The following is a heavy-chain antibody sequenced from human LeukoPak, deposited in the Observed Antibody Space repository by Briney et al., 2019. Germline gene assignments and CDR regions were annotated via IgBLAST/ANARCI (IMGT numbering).Heavy chain of an antibody. V-gene: IGHV3-33*01. J-gene: IGHJ4*01. D-gene: IGHD3-22*01. CDR2: IWYDGSKK. CDR1: GFTFSRYG. Sequence: GGSLRLSCAASGFTFSRYGMHWVRQAPGEGLEWVAVIWYDGSKKFYADSVKGRFTISRDNSKNTLYLQMNSLRVEDTAVYFCARGFKAYYDNSGYYYYFDYWGQGTLVTVSS. CDR3: ARGFKAYYDNSGYYYYFDY.